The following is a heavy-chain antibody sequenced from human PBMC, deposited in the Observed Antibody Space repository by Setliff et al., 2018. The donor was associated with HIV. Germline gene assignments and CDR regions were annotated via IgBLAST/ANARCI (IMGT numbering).Heavy chain of an antibody. Sequence: SETLSLTCSVSGASISSSSYYWGWLRQPPGKGLEWIGTIYYGGSTYYDESLKSRVTISLDTSKNQFSLKLSSVTAADTAVYYCARGSYTVRIDYWGQGTRVTVSS. CDR3: ARGSYTVRIDY. V-gene: IGHV4-39*01. D-gene: IGHD3-10*01. CDR2: IYYGGST. CDR1: GASISSSSYY. J-gene: IGHJ4*02.